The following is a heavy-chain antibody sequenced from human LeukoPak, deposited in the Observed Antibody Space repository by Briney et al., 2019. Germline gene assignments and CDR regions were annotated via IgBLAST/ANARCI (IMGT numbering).Heavy chain of an antibody. CDR3: AREVNYYDSSGFDY. D-gene: IGHD3-22*01. V-gene: IGHV4-61*08. CDR2: IYYSGST. J-gene: IGHJ4*02. CDR1: GGSISSGGYY. Sequence: SETLSLTCTVSGGSISSGGYYWSWIRQHPGKGLEWIGYIYYSGSTNYNPSLKSRVTISVDTSKNQFSLKLSSVTAADTAVYYCAREVNYYDSSGFDYWGQGTLVTVSS.